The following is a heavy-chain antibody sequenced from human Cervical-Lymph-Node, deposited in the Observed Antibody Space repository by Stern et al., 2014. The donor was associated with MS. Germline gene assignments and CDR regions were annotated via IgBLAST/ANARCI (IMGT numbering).Heavy chain of an antibody. Sequence: VQLVESGGGVVQPGTSLRLSCPVSGFTFSSSGMQWVRQAPGKGLEWVATISSDGSNKYYRDSVKGRFAISRDNSKNPLFLHMNSLRTEDTAMYYCATAAAATFWGQGTLVTVSS. V-gene: IGHV3-30*19. CDR1: GFTFSSSG. J-gene: IGHJ4*02. CDR3: ATAAAATF. D-gene: IGHD6-13*01. CDR2: ISSDGSNK.